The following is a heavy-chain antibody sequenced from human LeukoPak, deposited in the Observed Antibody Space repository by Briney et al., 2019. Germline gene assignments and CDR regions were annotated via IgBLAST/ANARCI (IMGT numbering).Heavy chain of an antibody. J-gene: IGHJ4*02. CDR3: ARDIEAAGLFVDY. CDR1: GFTFSSDW. Sequence: GGSLRLSCAASGFTFSSDWMSWVRQAPGKGLEWVANMKYDGSEKYYVDSVKGRFTISRDNAKNSLYLQMNSLRAEDTAVYYCARDIEAAGLFVDYGGQGTLVTVSS. V-gene: IGHV3-7*01. D-gene: IGHD6-13*01. CDR2: MKYDGSEK.